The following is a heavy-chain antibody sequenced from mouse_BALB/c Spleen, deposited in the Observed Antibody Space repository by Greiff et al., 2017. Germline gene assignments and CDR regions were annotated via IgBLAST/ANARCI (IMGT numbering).Heavy chain of an antibody. CDR3: TKPSYGNFPFYAMDY. V-gene: IGHV1-5*01. Sequence: VQLKESGTVLARPGASVKMSCKASGFTFTSYWMHWVKQRPGQGLEWIGAIYPGNSDTSYNQKFKGKAQLTAVTSTSTAYMELSSLTKEDSAVYYCTKPSYGNFPFYAMDYWGQGTSVTVSS. CDR2: IYPGNSDT. D-gene: IGHD2-1*01. J-gene: IGHJ4*01. CDR1: GFTFTSYW.